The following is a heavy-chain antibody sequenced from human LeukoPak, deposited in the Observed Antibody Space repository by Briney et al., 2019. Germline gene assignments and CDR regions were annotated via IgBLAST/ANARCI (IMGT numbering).Heavy chain of an antibody. J-gene: IGHJ4*02. CDR2: INSDGSSS. Sequence: PGGSLRLSCAASGFTVSSNYMHWARQAPGKGLVWVSRINSDGSSSRYADSVKGRFTISRDNAKNTLYLQMNSLTADDTAVYYCARDYDSIFDYWGQGTLVTVSS. D-gene: IGHD3-3*01. CDR1: GFTVSSNY. V-gene: IGHV3-74*01. CDR3: ARDYDSIFDY.